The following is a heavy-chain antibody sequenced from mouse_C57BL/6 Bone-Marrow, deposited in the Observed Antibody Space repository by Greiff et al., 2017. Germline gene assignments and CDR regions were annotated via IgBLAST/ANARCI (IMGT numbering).Heavy chain of an antibody. J-gene: IGHJ2*01. Sequence: VHLVESGAELARPGASVKMSCKASGYTFTSYTMHWVKQRPGQGLEWIGYINPSSGYTKYNQKFKDKATLTADKSSSTAYMQLSSLTSEDSAVYYCARDPLITTVVAPPDYWGQGTTLTVSS. D-gene: IGHD1-1*01. V-gene: IGHV1-4*01. CDR1: GYTFTSYT. CDR3: ARDPLITTVVAPPDY. CDR2: INPSSGYT.